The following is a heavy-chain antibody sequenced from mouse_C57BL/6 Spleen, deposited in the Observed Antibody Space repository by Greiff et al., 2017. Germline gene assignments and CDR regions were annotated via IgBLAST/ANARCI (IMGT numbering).Heavy chain of an antibody. CDR2: IDPSDSYT. CDR3: ARWGYGSSYWYFDV. J-gene: IGHJ1*03. Sequence: QVQLQQPGAELVMPGASVKLSCKASGYTFTSYWMHWVKQRPGQGLEWIGEIDPSDSYTNYNQTFKGKSTLTVDKSSSTAYMQLSSLTSEDSAVYYCARWGYGSSYWYFDVWGTGTTVTVSS. CDR1: GYTFTSYW. D-gene: IGHD1-1*01. V-gene: IGHV1-69*01.